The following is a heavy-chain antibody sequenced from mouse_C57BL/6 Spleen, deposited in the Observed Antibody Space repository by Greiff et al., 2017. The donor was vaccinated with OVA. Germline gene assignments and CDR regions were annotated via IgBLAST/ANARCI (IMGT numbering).Heavy chain of an antibody. Sequence: EVQRVESGGGLVQPKGSLKLSCAASGFSFNTYAMNWVRQAPGKGLEWVARIRSKSNNYATYYADSVKDRFTISRDDSESMLYLQMNNLKTEDTAMYYCVRGPYYDYDGVMDYWGQGTSVTVSS. CDR1: GFSFNTYA. D-gene: IGHD2-4*01. CDR2: IRSKSNNYAT. CDR3: VRGPYYDYDGVMDY. J-gene: IGHJ4*01. V-gene: IGHV10-1*01.